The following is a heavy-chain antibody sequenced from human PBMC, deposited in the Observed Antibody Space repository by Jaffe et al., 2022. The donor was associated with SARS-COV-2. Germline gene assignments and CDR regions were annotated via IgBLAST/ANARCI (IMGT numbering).Heavy chain of an antibody. CDR1: GFTFSDAW. J-gene: IGHJ4*02. CDR2: IKSKTDGGTT. D-gene: IGHD2-15*01. CDR3: FRAPGYGY. V-gene: IGHV3-15*01. Sequence: EVQLVESGGGLVKPGGSLRLSCVASGFTFSDAWMSWVRQTPGKGLEWVGRIKSKTDGGTTDYAAPVKGRFTISRDDSKNTLYLQMNSLKTEDTAIYYCFRAPGYGYWGQGTLVTVSS.